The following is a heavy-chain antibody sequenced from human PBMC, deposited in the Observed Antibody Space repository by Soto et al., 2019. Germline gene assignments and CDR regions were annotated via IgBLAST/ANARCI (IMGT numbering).Heavy chain of an antibody. D-gene: IGHD2-8*02. CDR2: IYYSGST. CDR1: GGSISTGGYY. CDR3: ARVWAGGECIDY. V-gene: IGHV4-31*03. J-gene: IGHJ4*02. Sequence: PSETLSLTCTVSGGSISTGGYYWSWIRQHPGKGLEWIGYIYYSGSTYYNPSLKSRVTISVDTSKNQFSLKLNSVTAADTAVYYCARVWAGGECIDYWGKGTLVTVSS.